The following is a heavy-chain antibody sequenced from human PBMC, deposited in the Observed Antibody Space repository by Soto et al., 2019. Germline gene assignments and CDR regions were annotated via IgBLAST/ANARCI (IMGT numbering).Heavy chain of an antibody. CDR2: ISSTTNYI. CDR1: GFIFTRYS. V-gene: IGHV3-21*06. Sequence: SLRLSCAASGFIFTRYSMNWVRQAPGKGLEWVSSISSTTNYIYYGDSMKGRFTISGDNAKNSLYLEMNSLRAEDTAVYYCARESEDLTSNFDYWGQGTLVTVSS. CDR3: ARESEDLTSNFDY. J-gene: IGHJ4*02.